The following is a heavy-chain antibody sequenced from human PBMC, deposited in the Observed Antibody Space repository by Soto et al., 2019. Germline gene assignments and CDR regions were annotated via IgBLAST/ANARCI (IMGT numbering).Heavy chain of an antibody. Sequence: EVQLVESGGGFVQPGGSLRLSCVASGCTFSRYWMSWLRQAQVKGMEWVGNIKQDGSEENYVDSVKGRFTISRDNAKNSMYLQMNSLRAEDTAVYYCARIAASGRGWDVWGQGTTVVVSS. CDR1: GCTFSRYW. CDR3: ARIAASGRGWDV. D-gene: IGHD6-13*01. J-gene: IGHJ6*02. V-gene: IGHV3-7*01. CDR2: IKQDGSEE.